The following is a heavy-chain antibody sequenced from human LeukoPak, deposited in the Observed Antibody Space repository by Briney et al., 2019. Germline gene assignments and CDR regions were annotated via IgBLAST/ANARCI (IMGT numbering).Heavy chain of an antibody. V-gene: IGHV3-23*01. Sequence: PGGSLRLSCAASGFIFTTYAMSWVRQAPGKGLEWVSGISGSDSGTYYADSVKGRFTTSRDNSKNTLYLQMNSLRVEDTAVYYCAKDKGDYGGSLDYWGQGTLVTVSS. D-gene: IGHD4-23*01. CDR3: AKDKGDYGGSLDY. CDR1: GFIFTTYA. J-gene: IGHJ4*02. CDR2: ISGSDSGT.